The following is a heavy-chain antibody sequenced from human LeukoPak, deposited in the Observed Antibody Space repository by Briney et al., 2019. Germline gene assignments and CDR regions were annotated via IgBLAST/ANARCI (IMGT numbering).Heavy chain of an antibody. J-gene: IGHJ6*03. CDR1: GFTFSSYG. CDR2: ISYDGSNK. Sequence: GGSLRLSCATSGFTFSSYGMHWVRQAPGKGLEWVAVISYDGSNKYYADSVKGRFTISRDNSKNTLYLQMNSLRAEDTAVYYCARVGSLSVSSSWYNYYYYYMDVWGKGTTVTISS. D-gene: IGHD6-13*01. CDR3: ARVGSLSVSSSWYNYYYYYMDV. V-gene: IGHV3-30*19.